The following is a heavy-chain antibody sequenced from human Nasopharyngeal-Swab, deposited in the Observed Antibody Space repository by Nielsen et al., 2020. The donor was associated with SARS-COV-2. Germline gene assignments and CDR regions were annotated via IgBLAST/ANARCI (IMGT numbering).Heavy chain of an antibody. J-gene: IGHJ4*02. CDR3: ARLVGDSSGYEIYYFDY. V-gene: IGHV5-51*01. D-gene: IGHD3-22*01. CDR1: GYSFTSYW. CDR2: IDPVDSDA. Sequence: GESLKISCKGSGYSFTSYWIGWVRQMPGKGLEWMGIIDPVDSDARFSPSFQGQVTISVDKSISTAYLQWSSLKASDTAMYYCARLVGDSSGYEIYYFDYWGQGTLVTVSS.